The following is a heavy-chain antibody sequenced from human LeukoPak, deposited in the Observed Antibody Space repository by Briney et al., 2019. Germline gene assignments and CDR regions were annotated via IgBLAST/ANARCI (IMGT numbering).Heavy chain of an antibody. CDR1: GFTFSNYW. V-gene: IGHV3-74*01. CDR3: ARDLVYGSGSCGH. D-gene: IGHD3-10*01. J-gene: IGHJ4*02. Sequence: GGFLRLSRAASGFTFSNYWMQWVRQAPGKGLVWVSRINGEGGTSYADSVKGRFTISRDNAKNTVHLQMNSLRAEDTAVYYCARDLVYGSGSCGHWGQGTLVTVSS. CDR2: INGEGGT.